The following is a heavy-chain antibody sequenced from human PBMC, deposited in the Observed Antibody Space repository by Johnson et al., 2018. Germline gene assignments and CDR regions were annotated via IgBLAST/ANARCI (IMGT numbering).Heavy chain of an antibody. D-gene: IGHD6-13*01. CDR3: SSDGGAQQLVASYYMDV. CDR1: GFTFEDYA. Sequence: VQLVESGGGLVQPGRSVRLSCAASGFTFEDYAMHWVRQAPGQGLEWVSGINWHSGRIAYADSVRGRVTISRDNAKNSLYLQMKRLRSEDTAFYYCSSDGGAQQLVASYYMDVWGKGTTVTVSS. V-gene: IGHV3-9*01. J-gene: IGHJ6*03. CDR2: INWHSGRI.